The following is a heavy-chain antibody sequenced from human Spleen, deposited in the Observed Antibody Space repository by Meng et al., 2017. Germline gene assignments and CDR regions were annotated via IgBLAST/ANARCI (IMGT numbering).Heavy chain of an antibody. D-gene: IGHD2-15*01. Sequence: GESLKISCAASGFTVTSNEMSWFRQAPGKGLEWVGFIRRTGYGGTTEYAASVKGRFTISRDDSKSIAYLQMNSLKTEDTAVYFCTRDLFSSGGNCWHFWGQGTLVTVSS. V-gene: IGHV3-49*03. J-gene: IGHJ4*02. CDR2: IRRTGYGGTT. CDR1: GFTVTSNE. CDR3: TRDLFSSGGNCWHF.